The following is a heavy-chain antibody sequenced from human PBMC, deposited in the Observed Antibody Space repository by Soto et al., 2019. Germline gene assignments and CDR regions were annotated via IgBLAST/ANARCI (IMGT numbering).Heavy chain of an antibody. V-gene: IGHV3-30*18. CDR2: ISYDGSNK. CDR3: AKDWDSGYEKTAYFDY. J-gene: IGHJ4*02. CDR1: GFTFSSYG. D-gene: IGHD5-12*01. Sequence: ESGGGVVQPGRSLRLSCAASGFTFSSYGMHWVRQAPGKGLEWVAVISYDGSNKYYADSVKGRFTISRDNSKNTLYLQMNSLRAEDTAVYYCAKDWDSGYEKTAYFDYWCQGTLVTVSS.